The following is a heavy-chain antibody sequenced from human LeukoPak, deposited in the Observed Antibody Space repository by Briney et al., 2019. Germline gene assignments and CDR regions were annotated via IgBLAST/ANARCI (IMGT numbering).Heavy chain of an antibody. CDR2: MSPNSGDT. CDR1: GYTFTIYD. V-gene: IGHV1-8*01. D-gene: IGHD7-27*01. J-gene: IGHJ4*02. CDR3: ARGPPNWGYDY. Sequence: ASVTVSCTASGYTFTIYDFNWVRQATGQRPEWMGWMSPNSGDTGYAQKFQDRVTMTRNTSISTAYMELSSLRSDDTAVYYCARGPPNWGYDYWGPGTLVTVSS.